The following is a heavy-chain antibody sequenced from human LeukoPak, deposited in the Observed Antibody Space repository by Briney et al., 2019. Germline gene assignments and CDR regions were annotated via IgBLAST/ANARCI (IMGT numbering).Heavy chain of an antibody. CDR2: IYYSGST. J-gene: IGHJ3*02. CDR1: GGSISSYY. D-gene: IGHD2-15*01. CDR3: ARGGSQLEYCSGGSCYVTGAFDI. V-gene: IGHV4-59*01. Sequence: PSETLSLTCTVSGGSISSYYWSWIRQPPGKGLEWIGYIYYSGSTNYNPPLKSRVTISVDTSKNQFSLKLSSVTAADTAVYYCARGGSQLEYCSGGSCYVTGAFDIWGQGTMVTVSS.